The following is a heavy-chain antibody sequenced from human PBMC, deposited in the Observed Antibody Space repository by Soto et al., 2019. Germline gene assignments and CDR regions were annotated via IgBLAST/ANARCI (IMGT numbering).Heavy chain of an antibody. CDR2: IDANNGYA. V-gene: IGHV1-18*01. Sequence: QVQLVQSGAEVKKSGGSVKVSCKASGYTFNSYGMSWVRQAPGQGLEWMGWIDANNGYANYAQKFQGRVTMTTDTSTSTVYMELRSLRSDDTAVYYCAREMAYDYVWGSYRHTGFMDVWGQGTTVTVSS. CDR3: AREMAYDYVWGSYRHTGFMDV. CDR1: GYTFNSYG. D-gene: IGHD3-16*02. J-gene: IGHJ6*02.